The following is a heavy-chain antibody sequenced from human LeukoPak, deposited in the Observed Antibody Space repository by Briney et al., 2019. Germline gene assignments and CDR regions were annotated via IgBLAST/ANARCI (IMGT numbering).Heavy chain of an antibody. CDR1: GGSVSSGSYC. Sequence: SETLSLTCTVSGGSVSSGSYCWSWIRQPPGKGLEWIGYIYYSGSTNYNPSLKSRVTISVDASKNQFSLKLSSVTAADTAVYYCARDLCSSTSCYLDYWGQGTLVTVSS. V-gene: IGHV4-61*01. CDR3: ARDLCSSTSCYLDY. D-gene: IGHD2-2*01. J-gene: IGHJ4*02. CDR2: IYYSGST.